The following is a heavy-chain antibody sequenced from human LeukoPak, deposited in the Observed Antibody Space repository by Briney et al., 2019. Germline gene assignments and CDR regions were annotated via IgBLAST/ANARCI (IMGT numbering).Heavy chain of an antibody. CDR2: IYYSGST. CDR1: GGSISSYY. J-gene: IGHJ6*03. Sequence: SETLSLTCTVSGGSISSYYWSWIRQPPGKGLEWIGYIYYSGSTNYNPSLKSRVTISVDTSKNQFSLKLSSVTAADTAVYYCAREVVEAHYYYYMDVWGKGTTVTISS. V-gene: IGHV4-59*01. D-gene: IGHD2-15*01. CDR3: AREVVEAHYYYYMDV.